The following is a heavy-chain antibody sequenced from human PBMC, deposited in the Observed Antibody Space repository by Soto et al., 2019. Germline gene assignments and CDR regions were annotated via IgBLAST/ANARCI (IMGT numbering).Heavy chain of an antibody. CDR1: GGSISGGGHS. V-gene: IGHV4-30-4*01. CDR3: ARAIMPLTHDWYFDL. CDR2: IFDSGST. Sequence: QVQLQESGPGLVKPSETLSLTCTVSGGSISGGGHSWSWIRQPPGKGLEGIGHIFDSGSTYYNPSLKSRLNISVDTSKNQFSLRLSSVTAADTAVYYCARAIMPLTHDWYFDLWGRGTLVTVSS. J-gene: IGHJ2*01. D-gene: IGHD2-2*01.